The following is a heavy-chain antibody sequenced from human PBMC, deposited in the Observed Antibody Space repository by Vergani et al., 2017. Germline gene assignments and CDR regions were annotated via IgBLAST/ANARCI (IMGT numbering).Heavy chain of an antibody. J-gene: IGHJ4*02. CDR1: GGSISSSSYY. CDR3: ARERKQWLGIYFDY. D-gene: IGHD6-19*01. V-gene: IGHV4-39*07. Sequence: QLQLQESGPGLVKPSETLSLTCTVSGGSISSSSYYWGWIRQPPGKGLEWIGSIYYSGSTYYNPSLKSRVTISVDTSKNQFSLKLSSVTAADTAVYYCARERKQWLGIYFDYWGQGTLVTVSS. CDR2: IYYSGST.